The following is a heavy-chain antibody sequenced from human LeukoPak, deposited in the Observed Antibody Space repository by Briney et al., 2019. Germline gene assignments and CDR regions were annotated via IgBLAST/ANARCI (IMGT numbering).Heavy chain of an antibody. J-gene: IGHJ4*02. CDR1: GGSISSYY. V-gene: IGHV4-59*01. Sequence: PSETLSLTCTVSGGSISSYYWSWIRQPPGKGLEWIGYIYYSGSTNYNPSLKSRVTISVDTSKNQFSLNLTSVTAADTAVYYCARGASGWSRSNFDYWGQGTLATVSS. CDR3: ARGASGWSRSNFDY. D-gene: IGHD6-19*01. CDR2: IYYSGST.